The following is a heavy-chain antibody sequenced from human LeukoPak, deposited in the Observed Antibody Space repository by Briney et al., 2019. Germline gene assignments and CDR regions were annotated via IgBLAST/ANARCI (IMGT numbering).Heavy chain of an antibody. V-gene: IGHV3-23*01. CDR3: AKRMGPSIAAADLDY. CDR1: GFTFSNYG. Sequence: GGSLRLSCAASGFTFSNYGMSWVRQAPGKGLEWVSVISGSGANTYYADSVKGRFTISRDNSKNTLYLQVNSLRAEDTAVYYCAKRMGPSIAAADLDYWGQGTLVTVSS. CDR2: ISGSGANT. D-gene: IGHD6-13*01. J-gene: IGHJ4*02.